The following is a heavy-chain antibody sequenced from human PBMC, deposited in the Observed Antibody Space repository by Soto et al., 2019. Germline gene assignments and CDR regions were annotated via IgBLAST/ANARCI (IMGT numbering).Heavy chain of an antibody. CDR2: FYTDGRT. CDR3: GRGQTVGVTAPDS. D-gene: IGHD1-26*01. J-gene: IGHJ4*02. V-gene: IGHV3-53*01. CDR1: GFSVSSKY. Sequence: EVQLVASGGGLIQPGGSLRLSCAASGFSVSSKYMSLFLQAPGKGLEWVSVFYTDGRTFYAESVKGRFTISRDNSENTIYLQMNSLRAEDTAVYYCGRGQTVGVTAPDSWGQGTLVTVSS.